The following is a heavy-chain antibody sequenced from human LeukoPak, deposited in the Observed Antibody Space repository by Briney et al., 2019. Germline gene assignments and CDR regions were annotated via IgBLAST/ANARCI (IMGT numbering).Heavy chain of an antibody. CDR3: ARIQSAYGSGSQNWFDP. CDR2: IFSNDEK. Sequence: ESGPTLVNPTETLTLTCTVSGFSLSNARMGVSWIRQPPGKALEWLAHIFSNDEKSYSTSLKSRLTISKDTSKSQVVLTMTNIDPVDTATYYCARIQSAYGSGSQNWFDPWGQGTLVTVSS. D-gene: IGHD3-10*01. V-gene: IGHV2-26*01. J-gene: IGHJ5*02. CDR1: GFSLSNARMG.